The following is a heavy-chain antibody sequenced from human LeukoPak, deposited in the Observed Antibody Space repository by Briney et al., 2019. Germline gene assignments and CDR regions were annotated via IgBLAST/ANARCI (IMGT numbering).Heavy chain of an antibody. D-gene: IGHD2-2*01. V-gene: IGHV3-13*01. CDR1: GFTFSSYD. CDR2: IGTAGDT. J-gene: IGHJ6*02. CDR3: ARDLPRYCSSTSCLELGGMDV. Sequence: GGSLRLSCAASGFTFSSYDMHWVRQATGKGLEWVSAIGTAGDTYYPGSVKGRFTISRENAKNSLYLQMNSLRAGDTAVYYCARDLPRYCSSTSCLELGGMDVWGQGTTVTVSS.